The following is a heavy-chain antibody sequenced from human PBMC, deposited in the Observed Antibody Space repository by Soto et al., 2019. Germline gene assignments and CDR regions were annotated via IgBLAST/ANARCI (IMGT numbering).Heavy chain of an antibody. J-gene: IGHJ6*02. CDR3: ARCLGINCIGGSCYKGYYYGMDV. CDR2: MNPNSGNT. V-gene: IGHV1-8*01. D-gene: IGHD2-15*01. Sequence: ASVKVSCKASGYTFTSYDINWVRQATGQGLEWMGWMNPNSGNTGYAQKFQGRVTMTRNTSISTAYMELSSLRSEDTAVYYCARCLGINCIGGSCYKGYYYGMDVGGQGNTVTVSS. CDR1: GYTFTSYD.